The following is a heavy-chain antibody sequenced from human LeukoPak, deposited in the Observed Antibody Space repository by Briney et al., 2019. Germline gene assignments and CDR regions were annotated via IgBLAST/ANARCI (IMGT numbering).Heavy chain of an antibody. CDR2: INHSGST. V-gene: IGHV4-34*01. Sequence: SSETLSLTCAVYGGSFSGYYWSWIRQPPGKGLGWIGEINHSGSTNYNPSLKSRVTISVDTSKNQFSLKLSSVTAADTAVYYCARDIVVVPAAPGPYYYMDVWGKGTTVTVSS. CDR1: GGSFSGYY. D-gene: IGHD2-2*01. CDR3: ARDIVVVPAAPGPYYYMDV. J-gene: IGHJ6*03.